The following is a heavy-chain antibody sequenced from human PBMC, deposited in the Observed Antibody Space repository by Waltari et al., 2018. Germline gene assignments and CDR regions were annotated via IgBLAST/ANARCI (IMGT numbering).Heavy chain of an antibody. CDR2: IKQDGSEK. V-gene: IGHV3-7*01. J-gene: IGHJ5*02. CDR1: GFPFSSYW. Sequence: EVQLVESGGGLVQPGGSLRLSCAASGFPFSSYWISWVRQAPGKGLEWVANIKQDGSEKYYVDSVKGRFTISRDNAKNSLYLQMNSLRAEDTAVYYCAKHDYGDYPNWFDPWGQGTLVTVSS. CDR3: AKHDYGDYPNWFDP. D-gene: IGHD4-17*01.